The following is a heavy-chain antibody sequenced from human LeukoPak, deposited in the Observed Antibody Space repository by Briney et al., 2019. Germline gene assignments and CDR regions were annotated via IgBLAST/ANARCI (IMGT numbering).Heavy chain of an antibody. D-gene: IGHD4-11*01. Sequence: GASVKVSCKVSGYTLTELSMHWVRQAPGRGLEWMGGFDPEDGETIYAQKFQGRVTMTEDTSTDTAYMELSSLRSEDTAVYYCATGGSNYAYYMDVWGKGTTVTVSS. CDR2: FDPEDGET. V-gene: IGHV1-24*01. CDR1: GYTLTELS. J-gene: IGHJ6*03. CDR3: ATGGSNYAYYMDV.